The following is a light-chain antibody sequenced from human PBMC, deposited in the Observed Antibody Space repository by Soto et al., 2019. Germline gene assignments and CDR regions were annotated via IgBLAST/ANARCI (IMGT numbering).Light chain of an antibody. J-gene: IGKJ5*01. CDR1: RSLDSGQ. V-gene: IGKV3-20*01. CDR2: DAF. Sequence: EIVLTKSQDTLSLSPGESATLSCMASRSLDSGQLAWYQQKVGRAPRLLIHDAFMRATGIPDRFSGSGSGTDFTLTIARLEPEDFAVYYCQQYGDSPRTFGQGRLLE. CDR3: QQYGDSPRT.